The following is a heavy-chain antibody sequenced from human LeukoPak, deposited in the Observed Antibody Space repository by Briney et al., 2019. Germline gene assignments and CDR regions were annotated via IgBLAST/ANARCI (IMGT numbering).Heavy chain of an antibody. CDR3: ASALNFWSGYLPY. V-gene: IGHV3-21*01. CDR2: ISSSSSYI. Sequence: PGGSLRLSCAASGFTFSSYSMNWVRQAPGKGLEWVSSISSSSSYIYYADSVKGRFTISRDNAKNSLYLQMNSLRAEDTAVYYCASALNFWSGYLPYWGQGTLVTVSS. J-gene: IGHJ4*02. CDR1: GFTFSSYS. D-gene: IGHD3-3*01.